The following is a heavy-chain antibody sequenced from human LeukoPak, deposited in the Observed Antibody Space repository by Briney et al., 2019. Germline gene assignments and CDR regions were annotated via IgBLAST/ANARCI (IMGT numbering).Heavy chain of an antibody. D-gene: IGHD2-21*02. CDR2: ISSSSSYI. Sequence: PGGSLRLSCAASGFTFSSYSMNWVRQAPGKGLEWVSSISSSSSYIYYADSVKGRFTISRDNAKNTLYLQMNSLRAEDTAVYYCAKGICGGDCPLDYWGQGTLVTVSS. V-gene: IGHV3-21*01. J-gene: IGHJ4*02. CDR3: AKGICGGDCPLDY. CDR1: GFTFSSYS.